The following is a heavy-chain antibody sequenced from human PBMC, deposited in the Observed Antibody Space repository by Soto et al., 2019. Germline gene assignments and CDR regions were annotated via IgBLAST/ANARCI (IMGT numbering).Heavy chain of an antibody. Sequence: EVQLLESGGDLVQPGGSLRLSCAASGFTFTNYLMTWVRQAPGKGLEWVSSIDKSGGDTYYADSVKGRFTISSDNSKNTLYLQMNGLRAEYTAIYYCAKDTYSRSWYFWGQGTLVTVSS. D-gene: IGHD2-2*01. CDR2: IDKSGGDT. CDR3: AKDTYSRSWYF. V-gene: IGHV3-23*05. J-gene: IGHJ4*02. CDR1: GFTFTNYL.